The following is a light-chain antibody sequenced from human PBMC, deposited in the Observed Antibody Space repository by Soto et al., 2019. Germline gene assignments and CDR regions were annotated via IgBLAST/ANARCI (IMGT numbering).Light chain of an antibody. Sequence: DIQMTQSPSPLSAFVGDRVTITCRASQTISRYLNWYQQKPGKAPKLLIYAASSLQSGVPSRFSGSGSGTDFTLTISSLQFEDFATYYCQQNYNTPWTFGPGTKVEIK. CDR1: QTISRY. V-gene: IGKV1-39*01. CDR2: AAS. J-gene: IGKJ1*01. CDR3: QQNYNTPWT.